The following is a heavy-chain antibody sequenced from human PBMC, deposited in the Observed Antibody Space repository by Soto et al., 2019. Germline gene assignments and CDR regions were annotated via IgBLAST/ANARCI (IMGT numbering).Heavy chain of an antibody. J-gene: IGHJ6*02. D-gene: IGHD3-3*01. CDR1: GFTFSSYG. CDR2: ISYDGSNK. V-gene: IGHV3-30*18. CDR3: AKDGITIFGVVIIPSIYGMDV. Sequence: GGSLRLSCAASGFTFSSYGMHWVRQAPGKGLEWVAVISYDGSNKYYADSVKGRFTISRDNSKNTLYLQMNSLRAEDTAVYYCAKDGITIFGVVIIPSIYGMDVWGQGTTVTVSS.